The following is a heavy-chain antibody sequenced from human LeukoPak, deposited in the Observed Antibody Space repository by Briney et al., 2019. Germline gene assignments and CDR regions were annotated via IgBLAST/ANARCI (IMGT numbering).Heavy chain of an antibody. Sequence: SETLSLTCTVSGGSISSSSYYWAWIRRPPGKGLEWIGSVYYSGSTYYNPSLKSRVTISIDTSKNQFSLRLSSVTAADTAVYYCARSGGYSSPQNYWGQGTLVTVSS. CDR3: ARSGGYSSPQNY. D-gene: IGHD6-19*01. V-gene: IGHV4-39*01. CDR2: VYYSGST. J-gene: IGHJ4*02. CDR1: GGSISSSSYY.